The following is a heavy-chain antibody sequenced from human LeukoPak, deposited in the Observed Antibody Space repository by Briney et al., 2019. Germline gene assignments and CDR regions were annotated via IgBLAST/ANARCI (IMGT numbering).Heavy chain of an antibody. Sequence: ASVKVSCKASGYTFTGYYMHWVRQAPGQGLEWMGWINPNSGGTNYAQKFQGRVTMTRNTSISTAYMELSSLRSEDTAVYYCARGGYNYGGFGVYYYYYYMDVWGKGTTVTISS. CDR3: ARGGYNYGGFGVYYYYYYMDV. CDR2: INPNSGGT. CDR1: GYTFTGYY. J-gene: IGHJ6*03. V-gene: IGHV1-2*02. D-gene: IGHD5-24*01.